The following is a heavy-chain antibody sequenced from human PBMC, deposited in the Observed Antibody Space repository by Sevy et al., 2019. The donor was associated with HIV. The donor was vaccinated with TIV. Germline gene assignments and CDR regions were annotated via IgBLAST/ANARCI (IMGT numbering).Heavy chain of an antibody. CDR2: ISAYNGNT. Sequence: ASVKVSCKASGYTLTSYGISWVRQAPGQGLEWMGWISAYNGNTNYAQKLQGRVTMTTDTSTSTAYMELRSLRSDDTAVYYCARDQTTVTPSWFDPWGQGTLVTVSS. J-gene: IGHJ5*02. V-gene: IGHV1-18*01. CDR3: ARDQTTVTPSWFDP. CDR1: GYTLTSYG. D-gene: IGHD4-17*01.